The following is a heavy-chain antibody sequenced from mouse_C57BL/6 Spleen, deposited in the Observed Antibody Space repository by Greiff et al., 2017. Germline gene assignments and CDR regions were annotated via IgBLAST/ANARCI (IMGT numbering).Heavy chain of an antibody. V-gene: IGHV1-53*01. J-gene: IGHJ4*01. CDR2: INPSNGGT. Sequence: QVQLKESGTELVKPGASVKLSCKASGYTFTSYWMHWVKQRPGQGLEWIGNINPSNGGTNYNEKFKSKATLTVDKSSSTAYMQLSSLTSEDSAVYYCARDYGTLYGNAMDYWGQGTSVTVSS. D-gene: IGHD1-1*01. CDR1: GYTFTSYW. CDR3: ARDYGTLYGNAMDY.